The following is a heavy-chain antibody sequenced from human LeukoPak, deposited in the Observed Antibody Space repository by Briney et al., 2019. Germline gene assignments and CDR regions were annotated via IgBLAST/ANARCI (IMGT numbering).Heavy chain of an antibody. CDR3: AKEDHSGPSPLVDY. D-gene: IGHD3-10*01. Sequence: XHWVXXXPGKGLEWVAVISYDGSNKYYADSVKGRFTISRDNSKNTLYLQMNSLRAEDTAVYYYAKEDHSGPSPLVDYWGQGTLVTVSS. J-gene: IGHJ4*02. CDR2: ISYDGSNK. V-gene: IGHV3-30*18.